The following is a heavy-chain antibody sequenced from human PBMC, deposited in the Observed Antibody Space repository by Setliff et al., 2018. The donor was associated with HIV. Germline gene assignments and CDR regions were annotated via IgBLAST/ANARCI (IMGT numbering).Heavy chain of an antibody. CDR3: ARADYGDHLDY. J-gene: IGHJ4*02. CDR2: INSDSGGT. V-gene: IGHV1-2*06. CDR1: GYTFTNYY. Sequence: ASVKVSCKASGYTFTNYYIHWVRQAPGQGLEWMGRINSDSGGTDLAQTFQDRVTMTRDTSITTAYMELSRLSSDETAVYYCARADYGDHLDYWGQGILVTVSS. D-gene: IGHD4-17*01.